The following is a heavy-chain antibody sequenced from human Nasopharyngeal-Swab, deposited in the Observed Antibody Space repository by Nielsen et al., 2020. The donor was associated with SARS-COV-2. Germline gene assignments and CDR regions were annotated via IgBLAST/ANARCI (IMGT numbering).Heavy chain of an antibody. Sequence: GESLKISCKGSGYSFSSYWIGWVRQMPGKGLEWMGIMYPRDSDARYSPSFQGQVTISADKSISTAYLQWSSLKASDTAMYYCATAYNGNYYWDYWGQGTLVTVSS. CDR2: MYPRDSDA. D-gene: IGHD1-7*01. J-gene: IGHJ4*02. CDR1: GYSFSSYW. V-gene: IGHV5-51*01. CDR3: ATAYNGNYYWDY.